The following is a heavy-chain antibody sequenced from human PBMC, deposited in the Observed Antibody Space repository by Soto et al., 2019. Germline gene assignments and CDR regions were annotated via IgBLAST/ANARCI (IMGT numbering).Heavy chain of an antibody. CDR1: GYSISSGYY. V-gene: IGHV4-38-2*01. Sequence: SETLSLTCAVSGYSISSGYYWGWIRQPPGKGLEWIGSIYHSGSTYYNPSLKSRVTISVDTSKNQFSLKLSSVTAADTAVYYCAGATGTYYYYGIDVWGKGTTVTVSS. CDR3: AGATGTYYYYGIDV. D-gene: IGHD4-17*01. J-gene: IGHJ6*04. CDR2: IYHSGST.